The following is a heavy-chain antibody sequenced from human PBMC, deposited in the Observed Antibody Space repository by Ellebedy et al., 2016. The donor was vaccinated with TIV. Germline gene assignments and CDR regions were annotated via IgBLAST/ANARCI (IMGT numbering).Heavy chain of an antibody. Sequence: GESLKISXAASGFTFSSYGMHWVHQAPGKGLEWVAVISYDGSNKYYADSVKGRFTISRDNSKNTLYLQMNSLRAEDTAVYYCANEGGPLRYFDWLLYPSYWGQGTLVTVSS. J-gene: IGHJ4*02. CDR1: GFTFSSYG. V-gene: IGHV3-30*18. CDR2: ISYDGSNK. CDR3: ANEGGPLRYFDWLLYPSY. D-gene: IGHD3-9*01.